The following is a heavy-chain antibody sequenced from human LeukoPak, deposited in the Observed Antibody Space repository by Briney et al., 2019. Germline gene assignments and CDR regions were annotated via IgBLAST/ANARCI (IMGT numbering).Heavy chain of an antibody. Sequence: ASVKVSCKASGYTFTGYYIHWVRQAPGQGLEWMGWINPNSGVTNYAQKFQGRVTMTRDTSISTGYMELSRLRSDDTAVYYCTRGHTRGYNYQDYFDYWGQGSLVTISS. CDR1: GYTFTGYY. CDR2: INPNSGVT. V-gene: IGHV1-2*02. CDR3: TRGHTRGYNYQDYFDY. D-gene: IGHD5-18*01. J-gene: IGHJ4*02.